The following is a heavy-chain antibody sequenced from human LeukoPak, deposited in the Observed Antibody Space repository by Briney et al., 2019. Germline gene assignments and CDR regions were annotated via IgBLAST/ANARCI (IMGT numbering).Heavy chain of an antibody. CDR1: GFTVSSNF. Sequence: PGGSLRLSWAASGFTVSSNFMTWVRQAPGKGLEWVSVIYSGGSTYYADPVKGRFTISRDNSKNTLYLQMNSLRAEDTAVYYCARVSISGWSLNYWGQGTLVTVSS. V-gene: IGHV3-53*01. D-gene: IGHD6-19*01. CDR3: ARVSISGWSLNY. J-gene: IGHJ4*02. CDR2: IYSGGST.